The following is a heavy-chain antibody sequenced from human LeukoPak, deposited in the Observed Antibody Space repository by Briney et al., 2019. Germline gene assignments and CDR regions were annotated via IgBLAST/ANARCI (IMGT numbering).Heavy chain of an antibody. Sequence: PSETLSLTCTVSGGSVSTYSWSWIRQPPGKGLEWIGRIYTSGSTNYNPSLKSRVTISVDTSKNQFSLKLSSVTAADTAVYYCARDLVGARAFDIWGQGTMVTVSS. CDR1: GGSVSTYS. D-gene: IGHD1-26*01. CDR3: ARDLVGARAFDI. V-gene: IGHV4-4*08. CDR2: IYTSGST. J-gene: IGHJ3*02.